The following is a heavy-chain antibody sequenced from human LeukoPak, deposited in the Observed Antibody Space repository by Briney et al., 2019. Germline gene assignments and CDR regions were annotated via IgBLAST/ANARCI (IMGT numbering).Heavy chain of an antibody. V-gene: IGHV3-48*04. CDR1: GFTFSCYS. D-gene: IGHD6-19*01. J-gene: IGHJ4*02. CDR2: ITSSSSTI. CDR3: ARITVDSSGWYHFDY. Sequence: GGSLRLSCAASGFTFSCYSMNWVRQAPGKGLEWGSSITSSSSTIYYADSVKGRFTISRDNAKNSLSLQMNSLRAEDTAVYYCARITVDSSGWYHFDYWGQGTLVTVSS.